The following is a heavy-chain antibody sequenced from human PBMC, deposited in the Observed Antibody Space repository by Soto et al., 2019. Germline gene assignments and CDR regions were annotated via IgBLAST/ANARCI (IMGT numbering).Heavy chain of an antibody. CDR3: ARVFGRAARHEYYYYGMDV. Sequence: QVQLVQSGAEVKKPGSSVKVSCKASGGTFSSYAISWVRQAPGQGLEWMGGIIPIFGTANYAQKFQGRVTITADKSTSTAYMELSSLRSEDTAVYYCARVFGRAARHEYYYYGMDVWGQGTTVTVSS. J-gene: IGHJ6*02. CDR1: GGTFSSYA. D-gene: IGHD6-6*01. CDR2: IIPIFGTA. V-gene: IGHV1-69*06.